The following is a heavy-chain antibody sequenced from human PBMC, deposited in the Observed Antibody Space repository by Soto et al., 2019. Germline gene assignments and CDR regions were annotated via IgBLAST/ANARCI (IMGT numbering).Heavy chain of an antibody. V-gene: IGHV3-66*01. CDR3: ARMGVIPFYYYGMDV. Sequence: GGSLRLSCAASGFTVSSNYMSWVRQAPGKGLEWVSVIYSGGSTYYADSVKGRFTISRDNSKNTLYLQMNSLRAEDTAVYYCARMGVIPFYYYGMDVWGQGTTVTFSS. J-gene: IGHJ6*02. CDR1: GFTVSSNY. D-gene: IGHD3-16*02. CDR2: IYSGGST.